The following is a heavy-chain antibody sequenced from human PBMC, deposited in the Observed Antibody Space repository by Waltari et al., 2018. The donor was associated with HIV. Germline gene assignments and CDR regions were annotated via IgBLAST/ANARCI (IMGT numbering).Heavy chain of an antibody. CDR3: ALYCSGGNCFFDY. CDR1: GYTFTDYY. J-gene: IGHJ4*02. Sequence: QEQLVQSGAEVTKPGAPVKVSCKASGYTFTDYYMHWVPQAPGQGLEWMGWINPKSGGTNSAQKFQGRVTMTRDTSISTAYMELSSLRSDDTAVYYCALYCSGGNCFFDYWGQGTLVTVSS. CDR2: INPKSGGT. V-gene: IGHV1-2*02. D-gene: IGHD2-15*01.